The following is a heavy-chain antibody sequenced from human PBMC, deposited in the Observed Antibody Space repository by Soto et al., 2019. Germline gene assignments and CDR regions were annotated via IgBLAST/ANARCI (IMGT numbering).Heavy chain of an antibody. CDR1: GCTFSSYA. J-gene: IGHJ6*02. V-gene: IGHV1-69*13. CDR2: IIPIFGTA. CDR3: ARDLYSSGWYVILYGMDV. Sequence: GASVKVSCKSSGCTFSSYAISWVRQAPRQGLEWMGGIIPIFGTANYAQKFQGRVTINADESTSTAYMELSSLRSEDTAVYYCARDLYSSGWYVILYGMDVWGQGTTVTVSS. D-gene: IGHD6-19*01.